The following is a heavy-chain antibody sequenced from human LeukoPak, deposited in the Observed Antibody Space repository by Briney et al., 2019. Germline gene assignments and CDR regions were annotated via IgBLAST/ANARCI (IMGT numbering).Heavy chain of an antibody. CDR3: AKDPSDLGGSGSNNYFDC. V-gene: IGHV3-23*01. CDR1: GFTFSSYD. D-gene: IGHD3-10*01. Sequence: GGSLRLSCAASGFTFSSYDMSWVRQAPGKGLEWVSGITYSSGYTYYADSVKGRFTISRDNSRNTLYLQMNSLRAEDTVVYYCAKDPSDLGGSGSNNYFDCWGQGTLVTVSS. CDR2: ITYSSGYT. J-gene: IGHJ4*02.